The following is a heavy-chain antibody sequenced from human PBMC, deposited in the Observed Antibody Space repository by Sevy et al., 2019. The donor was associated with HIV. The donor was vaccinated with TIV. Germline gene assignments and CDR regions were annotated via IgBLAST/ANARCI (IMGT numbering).Heavy chain of an antibody. CDR1: GGTFSKYA. CDR2: IIPIFGTA. Sequence: ASVKVSCKASGGTFSKYAITWVRQAPGQGLEWMGGIIPIFGTANYAQKFQGTVTITADESTGTAYMELSSLRSEDTAVYYCARDRGFSSTSEYGMDVWGQGTTVTVSS. CDR3: ARDRGFSSTSEYGMDV. D-gene: IGHD2-2*01. V-gene: IGHV1-69*13. J-gene: IGHJ6*02.